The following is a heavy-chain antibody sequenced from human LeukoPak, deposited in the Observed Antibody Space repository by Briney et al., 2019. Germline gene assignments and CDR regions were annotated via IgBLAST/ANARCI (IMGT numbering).Heavy chain of an antibody. J-gene: IGHJ4*02. CDR3: ARVAHAGAWSGYLNDY. CDR2: INPNSGGT. Sequence: GASVKVSCKASGYTFTGYYMHWVRQAPGQGLEWMGWINPNSGGTNYAQKFQGRVTMTRDTSISTAYMELSRLRSDDTAVYYCARVAHAGAWSGYLNDYWGQGTLVTVSS. V-gene: IGHV1-2*02. CDR1: GYTFTGYY. D-gene: IGHD3-3*01.